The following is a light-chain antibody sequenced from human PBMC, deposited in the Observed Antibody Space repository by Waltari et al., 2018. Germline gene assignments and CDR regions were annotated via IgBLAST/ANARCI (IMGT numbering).Light chain of an antibody. Sequence: EIVLTQSPDILSLSPGERATLSCRASQSVSRSLAWYQQKPGQAPRLLIYGASSRATGIPDRFSGSGSGTDFSLTISRLEPEDFAVYYCQHYVRLPATFGQGTKVEIK. CDR2: GAS. CDR1: QSVSRS. V-gene: IGKV3-20*01. J-gene: IGKJ1*01. CDR3: QHYVRLPAT.